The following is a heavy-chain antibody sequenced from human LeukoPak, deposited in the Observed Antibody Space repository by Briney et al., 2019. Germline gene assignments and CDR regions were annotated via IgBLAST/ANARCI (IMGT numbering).Heavy chain of an antibody. V-gene: IGHV3-30*18. Sequence: PGGSLRLSCAASGFTFSSYGMHWVRQAPGKGLEWVAVISYDGSNKYYADSVKGRFTISRDNSKNTLYLQMNSLRAEDTAVYYCAKGVGGAYSSGWYFWFDPWGQGTLVTVSS. CDR1: GFTFSSYG. D-gene: IGHD6-19*01. J-gene: IGHJ5*02. CDR2: ISYDGSNK. CDR3: AKGVGGAYSSGWYFWFDP.